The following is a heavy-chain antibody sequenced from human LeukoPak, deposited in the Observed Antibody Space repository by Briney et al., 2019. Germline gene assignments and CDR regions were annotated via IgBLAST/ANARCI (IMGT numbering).Heavy chain of an antibody. Sequence: SVKVSCKASGGSFTSHAISWVRQAPGRGLEWMGRVIPVLDIALYAQKFQGRVTITADKATTTAYMELTSLGSEDTAVYYCARIRTGTTYYYAMDVWGQGTAVTVSS. J-gene: IGHJ6*02. CDR1: GGSFTSHA. CDR2: VIPVLDIA. V-gene: IGHV1-69*04. CDR3: ARIRTGTTYYYAMDV. D-gene: IGHD1-1*01.